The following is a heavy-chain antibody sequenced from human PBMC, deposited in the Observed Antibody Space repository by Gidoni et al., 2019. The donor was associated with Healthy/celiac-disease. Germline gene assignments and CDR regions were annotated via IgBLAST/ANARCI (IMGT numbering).Heavy chain of an antibody. D-gene: IGHD2-15*01. CDR3: AKAGGILGVFDAFDI. CDR1: GFTLSSYA. J-gene: IGHJ3*02. V-gene: IGHV3-23*01. Sequence: EVQLLESGGGLVQPGGSLRLSCAASGFTLSSYAMSWVRQAPGKGLEWVSAIRGSGGSTYYAASVKGRFTLSRDHSTNTLYLQMNSLRAEDTAVYYCAKAGGILGVFDAFDIWGQGTMVTVSS. CDR2: IRGSGGST.